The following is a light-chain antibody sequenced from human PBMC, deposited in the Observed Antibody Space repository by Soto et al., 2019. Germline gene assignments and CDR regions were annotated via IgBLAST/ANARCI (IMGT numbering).Light chain of an antibody. CDR3: QHYNSYSEA. V-gene: IGKV3-20*01. Sequence: EIVLTQSPGTLSLSPGERATLSCRASQSVSSSYLAWYQQKPGQAPRLLIYGASSRATGIPDRCSGSGSGTEFTLTISSLQPDDFATYYCQHYNSYSEAFGQGTKVDIK. CDR1: QSVSSSY. CDR2: GAS. J-gene: IGKJ1*01.